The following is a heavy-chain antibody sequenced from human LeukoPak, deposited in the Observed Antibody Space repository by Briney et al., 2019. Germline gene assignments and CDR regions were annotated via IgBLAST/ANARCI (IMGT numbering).Heavy chain of an antibody. CDR2: MYYSGST. J-gene: IGHJ3*02. V-gene: IGHV4-59*08. CDR3: ARHYYDSSGYYDAFDI. Sequence: SETLSLTCTVSGGSLSSYYWSWIRQPPGKGLGWIGYMYYSGSTNYNHSLKSRVTISVDTSKNQFSLKLSSVTAADTAVYYCARHYYDSSGYYDAFDIWGQGTMVTVSS. D-gene: IGHD3-22*01. CDR1: GGSLSSYY.